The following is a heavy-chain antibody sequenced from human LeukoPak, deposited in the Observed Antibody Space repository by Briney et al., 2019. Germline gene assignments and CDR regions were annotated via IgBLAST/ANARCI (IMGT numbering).Heavy chain of an antibody. CDR1: GFTFSNYN. CDR2: ITSSGTYT. J-gene: IGHJ4*02. D-gene: IGHD5-18*01. CDR3: AREGSYGYELDY. Sequence: GGSLRLSCADSGFTFSNYNMNWVRQAPGKAMEWVSSITSSGTYTFYADSVKGRFTISRDNAKNSLYLQMDSLGPEDTAVYYCAREGSYGYELDYWGQGTLVTVSS. V-gene: IGHV3-21*01.